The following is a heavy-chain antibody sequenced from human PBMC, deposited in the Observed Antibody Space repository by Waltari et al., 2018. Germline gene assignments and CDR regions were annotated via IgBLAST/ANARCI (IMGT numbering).Heavy chain of an antibody. D-gene: IGHD2-2*01. CDR1: GGSISSYH. J-gene: IGHJ6*02. Sequence: QVQLQASGPGLVTPSETLSLTCTVSGGSISSYHWSWIRPPPGKGLEWIGYIYYSGSTNYNPSLKSRVTISVDTSKNQFSLKLSSVTAADTAVYYCASCSSTSCPDYGMDVWGQGTTVTVSS. CDR2: IYYSGST. V-gene: IGHV4-59*01. CDR3: ASCSSTSCPDYGMDV.